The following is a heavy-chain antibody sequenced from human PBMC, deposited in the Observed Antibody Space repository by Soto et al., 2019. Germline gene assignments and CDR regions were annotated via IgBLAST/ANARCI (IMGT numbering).Heavy chain of an antibody. CDR3: ARTSHFYDSSGASSTVP. J-gene: IGHJ5*02. CDR1: GYTFTSYG. Sequence: GASVKVSCKASGYTFTSYGISWVRQAPGQGLEWMGWISAYNGNTNYAQKLQGRVTMTTDTSTSTAYMELRSLRSDDTAVYYCARTSHFYDSSGASSTVPCGTAILVTVSS. D-gene: IGHD3-22*01. CDR2: ISAYNGNT. V-gene: IGHV1-18*01.